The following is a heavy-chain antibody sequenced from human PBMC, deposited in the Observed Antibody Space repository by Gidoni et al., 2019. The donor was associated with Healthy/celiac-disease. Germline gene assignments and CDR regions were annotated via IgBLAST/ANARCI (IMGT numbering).Heavy chain of an antibody. Sequence: EVQLFESGGGLVQPGGSLRLSCSASGFTFSSSPMSWVRQAQGKGLECVSAISGRCGSTYYEDSVKGRVTISRDKSKNTLYLQMNSLRAEDTAVYYCAKDIEVVPAAIQWRWFDPWGQGTLVTVSS. CDR3: AKDIEVVPAAIQWRWFDP. V-gene: IGHV3-23*01. J-gene: IGHJ5*02. CDR1: GFTFSSSP. D-gene: IGHD2-2*02. CDR2: ISGRCGST.